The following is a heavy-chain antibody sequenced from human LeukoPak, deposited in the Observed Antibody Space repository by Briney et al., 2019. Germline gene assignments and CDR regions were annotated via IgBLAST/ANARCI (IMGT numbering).Heavy chain of an antibody. V-gene: IGHV4-4*02. CDR3: ARDGPARLFCSGGSCYSGDY. D-gene: IGHD2-15*01. CDR2: IYHSGST. Sequence: SETLSLTCAVSGGSISSSNWWSWVRQPPGKGLEWIGEIYHSGSTNYNPSLKSRVTMSVDKSKNQFSLKLSSVTAADTAVYYCARDGPARLFCSGGSCYSGDYWGQGTWSPSPQ. CDR1: GGSISSSNW. J-gene: IGHJ4*02.